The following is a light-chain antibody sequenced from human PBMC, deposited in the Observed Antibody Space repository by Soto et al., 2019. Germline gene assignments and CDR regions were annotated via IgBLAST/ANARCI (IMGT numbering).Light chain of an antibody. J-gene: IGKJ1*01. CDR3: QQYNSYFQT. CDR1: QSVSSW. V-gene: IGKV1-5*03. Sequence: DIEMTQSPSTLSASVGERVTITCRASQSVSSWLAWYQQKPGKAPKVLISKASSLETGVPSRFSGSGSGTEFTLTISSLQPDDSATYYCQQYNSYFQTFGQGTKVEIQ. CDR2: KAS.